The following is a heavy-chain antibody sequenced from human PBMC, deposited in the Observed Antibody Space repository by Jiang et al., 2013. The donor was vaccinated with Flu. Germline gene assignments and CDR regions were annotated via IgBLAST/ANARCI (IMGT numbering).Heavy chain of an antibody. CDR1: GFSLSTSEMR. CDR3: ARGGCGGDCYSGRDAFDI. CDR2: IDWDDDK. J-gene: IGHJ3*02. Sequence: TLTLTCTFSGFSLSTSEMRVSWIRQPPGKALEWLALIDWDDDKFYSTSLKTRLTISKDTSKNQVVLTMTNMDPVDTATYYCARGGCGGDCYSGRDAFDIWGQGTMVTVSS. V-gene: IGHV2-70*04. D-gene: IGHD2-21*02.